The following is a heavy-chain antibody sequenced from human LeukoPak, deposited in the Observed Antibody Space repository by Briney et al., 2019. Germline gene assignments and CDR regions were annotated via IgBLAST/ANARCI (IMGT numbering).Heavy chain of an antibody. CDR2: IHHDGTNK. CDR1: GFTFSSYG. J-gene: IGHJ6*03. Sequence: GGSLRLSCAASGFTFSSYGMHWVRQAPGKGLEWVSLIHHDGTNKYYADSVKGRFTVSRDNSKNTLFLQMGSLRADDTAVYYCATYISQWFFEPHFFYMDVWGKGTTVTVSS. D-gene: IGHD1-14*01. V-gene: IGHV3-30*02. CDR3: ATYISQWFFEPHFFYMDV.